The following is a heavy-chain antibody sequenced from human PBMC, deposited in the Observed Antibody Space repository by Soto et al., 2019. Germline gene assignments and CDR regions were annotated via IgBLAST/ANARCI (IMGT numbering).Heavy chain of an antibody. CDR3: AKGSSSSWTFFYYYYMDV. V-gene: IGHV3-23*01. D-gene: IGHD6-13*01. J-gene: IGHJ6*03. Sequence: GGSLRLSCAASGFSFSSYAMNWVRQAPGKGLEWVSLISGSGSSTDYADSVKGRFTVSRDNSKNTLYLQMNSLRAEDTAIYYCAKGSSSSWTFFYYYYMDVWGKGTTVTVSS. CDR2: ISGSGSST. CDR1: GFSFSSYA.